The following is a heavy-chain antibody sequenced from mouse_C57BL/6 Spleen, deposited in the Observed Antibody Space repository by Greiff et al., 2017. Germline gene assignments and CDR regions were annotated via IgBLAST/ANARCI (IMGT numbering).Heavy chain of an antibody. V-gene: IGHV1-7*01. CDR3: AREGITTAPNYYAMDY. Sequence: VQVVESGAELAKPGASVKLSCKASGYTFTSYWMHWVKQRPGQGLEWIGYINPSSGYTKYNQKFKDKATLTADKSSSTAYMQLSSLTYEDSAVYYCAREGITTAPNYYAMDYWGQGTSVTVSS. D-gene: IGHD1-2*01. CDR1: GYTFTSYW. J-gene: IGHJ4*01. CDR2: INPSSGYT.